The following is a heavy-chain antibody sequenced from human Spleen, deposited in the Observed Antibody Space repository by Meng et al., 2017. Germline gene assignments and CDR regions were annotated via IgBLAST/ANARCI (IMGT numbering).Heavy chain of an antibody. CDR3: ARGRGGGDYVDF. D-gene: IGHD4-17*01. V-gene: IGHV1-18*01. Sequence: QVQLVQSGTEVKKPGASVKVSCKASGYTFTNFNFAWVRQAPGQGLEWVGWISPYSGFTNSAQNLQGRVTMTTDTSTTTANLELRNLRSDDTAVYYCARGRGGGDYVDFWGQGTLVTVSS. CDR2: ISPYSGFT. CDR1: GYTFTNFN. J-gene: IGHJ4*02.